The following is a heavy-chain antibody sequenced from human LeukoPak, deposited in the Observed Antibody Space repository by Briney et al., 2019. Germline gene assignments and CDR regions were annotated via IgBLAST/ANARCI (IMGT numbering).Heavy chain of an antibody. CDR3: AKGPYSSGWFFIDY. J-gene: IGHJ4*02. Sequence: GRSLRLSCAASGFTFDDYAMHWVRQAPGKGLEWVSGISWNSGSIGYADSVKGRFTTSRDNAKNSLYLQMNSLRAEDTALYYCAKGPYSSGWFFIDYWGQGTLVTVSS. CDR2: ISWNSGSI. V-gene: IGHV3-9*01. CDR1: GFTFDDYA. D-gene: IGHD6-19*01.